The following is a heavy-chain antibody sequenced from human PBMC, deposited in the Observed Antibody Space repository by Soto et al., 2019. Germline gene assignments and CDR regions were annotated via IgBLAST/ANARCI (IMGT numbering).Heavy chain of an antibody. CDR2: ISYDGNNK. Sequence: GVLRVSCADSGFTLSSYGMHWVRQAPGKGLEWVAVISYDGNNKYYADSVKGRFTISRDNSKNTLYLQMKSLRAEDTAVYYCAKDHLETTVTTPSYWGQGTLVTVSS. CDR1: GFTLSSYG. V-gene: IGHV3-30*18. J-gene: IGHJ4*02. CDR3: AKDHLETTVTTPSY. D-gene: IGHD4-17*01.